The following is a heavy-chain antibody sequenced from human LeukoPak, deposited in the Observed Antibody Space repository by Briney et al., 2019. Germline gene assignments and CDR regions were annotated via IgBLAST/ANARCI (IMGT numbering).Heavy chain of an antibody. D-gene: IGHD3-10*01. CDR3: VAMLRGVGY. Sequence: GGSLRLSSAASGFTFSYHYMDWVRQAPGKGLEWVGRIRNKVNSHTTEYSASVKGRFTISRDDSTNSVYLQMNSLKTEDTAVYYCVAMLRGVGYWGQGTLVTVSS. J-gene: IGHJ4*02. V-gene: IGHV3-72*01. CDR2: IRNKVNSHTT. CDR1: GFTFSYHY.